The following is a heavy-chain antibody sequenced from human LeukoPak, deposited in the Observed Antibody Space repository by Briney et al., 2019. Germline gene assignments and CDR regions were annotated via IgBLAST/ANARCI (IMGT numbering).Heavy chain of an antibody. J-gene: IGHJ1*01. CDR2: ITTNGGTT. D-gene: IGHD4-23*01. V-gene: IGHV3-64D*06. CDR1: GFPFSAFT. CDR3: VKAGDYVGNSGYFHH. Sequence: PGGSLRLSCSASGFPFSAFTMHWVRLAAGKTLENVAAITTNGGTTYYADSVKGRFTLSRDNSKNTLYLQMSSLRAEDMAVYYCVKAGDYVGNSGYFHHWGQGTLVTVSS.